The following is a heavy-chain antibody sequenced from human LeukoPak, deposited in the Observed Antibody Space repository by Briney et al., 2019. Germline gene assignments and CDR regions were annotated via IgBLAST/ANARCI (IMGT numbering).Heavy chain of an antibody. CDR2: IYHSGST. V-gene: IGHV4-38-2*02. J-gene: IGHJ6*02. CDR1: GYSISSGYY. Sequence: SSETLSHTCTVSGYSISSGYYWGWIGQPPGKGLEWIGSIYHSGSTNYNPSLKSRVTVSVDTSKNQFSLKLSSVTAADTAVYYCARERAIAAAGYYYYYGMDVWGQGTTVTVSS. D-gene: IGHD6-13*01. CDR3: ARERAIAAAGYYYYYGMDV.